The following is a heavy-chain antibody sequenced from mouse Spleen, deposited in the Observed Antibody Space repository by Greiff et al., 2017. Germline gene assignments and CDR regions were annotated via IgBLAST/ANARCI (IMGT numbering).Heavy chain of an antibody. CDR1: GYTFTSYW. CDR2: IYPGDGDT. Sequence: QVQLQQSGAELARPGASVKLSCKASGYTFTSYWMQWVKQRPGQGLEWIGAIYPGDGDTRYTQKFKGKATLTADKSSSTAYMQLSSLASEDSAVYYCASGNLLWLRSGYFDVWGAGTTVTVSS. J-gene: IGHJ1*01. D-gene: IGHD2-2*01. V-gene: IGHV1-87*01. CDR3: ASGNLLWLRSGYFDV.